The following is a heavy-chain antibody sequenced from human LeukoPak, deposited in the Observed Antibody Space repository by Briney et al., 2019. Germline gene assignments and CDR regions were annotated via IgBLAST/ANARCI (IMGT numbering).Heavy chain of an antibody. CDR3: ARVTGSIDY. V-gene: IGHV1-8*01. Sequence: ASVKVSCKASGYTFTNYDINWVRQATGQGLEWMGWMNTNSGNIGYAQKFQGRVTMTRDTSISTAYMELSSLRSDDTAVYYCARVTGSIDYWGQGTLVTVSS. CDR1: GYTFTNYD. CDR2: MNTNSGNI. D-gene: IGHD1-26*01. J-gene: IGHJ4*02.